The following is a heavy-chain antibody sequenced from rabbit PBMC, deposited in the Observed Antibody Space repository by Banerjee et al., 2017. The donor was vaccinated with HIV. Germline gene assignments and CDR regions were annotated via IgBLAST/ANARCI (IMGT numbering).Heavy chain of an antibody. Sequence: QEQLVESGGGLVQPGASLTLTCKASGIDFSAGYYSCWVRQAPGKGLEWIACIGMISGNTDYATWAKGRFTISKTSSTTVALQVTSLTAADTATYFCSKDLGSAGYGFDLWGPGTLVTVS. CDR1: GIDFSAGYY. V-gene: IGHV1S45*01. D-gene: IGHD4-2*01. CDR3: SKDLGSAGYGFDL. CDR2: IGMISGNT. J-gene: IGHJ4*01.